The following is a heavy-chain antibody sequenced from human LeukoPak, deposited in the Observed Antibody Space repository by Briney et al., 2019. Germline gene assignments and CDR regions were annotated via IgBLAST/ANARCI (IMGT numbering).Heavy chain of an antibody. Sequence: ASVKVSCKASGYTFSSYDITWVRQAPGQGLEWMGWINTYNDNTNYAQKFQGRVSMTTDTSTSTAYMELRSLRSEDTAVYYCARDRGYCSSTSCPFDYWGQGTLVTVSS. CDR3: ARDRGYCSSTSCPFDY. CDR1: GYTFSSYD. J-gene: IGHJ4*02. D-gene: IGHD2-2*01. CDR2: INTYNDNT. V-gene: IGHV1-18*01.